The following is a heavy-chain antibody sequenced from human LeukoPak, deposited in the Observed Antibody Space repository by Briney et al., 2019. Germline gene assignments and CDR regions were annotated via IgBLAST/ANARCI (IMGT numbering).Heavy chain of an antibody. J-gene: IGHJ4*02. Sequence: PGGSLRLXCAASGFTFSSYWMSWVRQAPGKGLEWVANIKQDGSEKYYVDSVMGRFTISRDNAKNSLYLQMNSLRAEDTAVYYCAREYSSSSCGYWGQGTLVTVSS. CDR3: AREYSSSSCGY. CDR2: IKQDGSEK. CDR1: GFTFSSYW. D-gene: IGHD6-6*01. V-gene: IGHV3-7*01.